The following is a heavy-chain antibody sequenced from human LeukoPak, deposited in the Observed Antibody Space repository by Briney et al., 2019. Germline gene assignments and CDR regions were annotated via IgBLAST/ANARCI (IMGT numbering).Heavy chain of an antibody. J-gene: IGHJ5*02. CDR1: GGSISSGSYY. D-gene: IGHD3-10*01. V-gene: IGHV4-61*02. Sequence: PSETLSLTCTVSGGSISSGSYYWSWIRQPAGKGLEWIGRIYTSGSTNYNPSLKSRVTISVDTSKNQFSLKLSSVTAADTAVYYCAREWFGANWFDPWGQGTLVTVSS. CDR2: IYTSGST. CDR3: AREWFGANWFDP.